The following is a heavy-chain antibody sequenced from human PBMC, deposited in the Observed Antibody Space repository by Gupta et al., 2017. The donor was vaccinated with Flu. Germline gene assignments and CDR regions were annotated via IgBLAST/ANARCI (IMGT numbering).Heavy chain of an antibody. CDR1: GYTFTGYY. Sequence: QVQLVQSGAEVKKPGASVKVSCKASGYTFTGYYMHWVRQAPGQGLEWMGWINPNSGATNYAQNFQGRVTMTRDTSISTAYMDLSRLKSDDTAVYYCAKAHGGNSVDYWGQGTLVTVSS. D-gene: IGHD4-23*01. CDR3: AKAHGGNSVDY. V-gene: IGHV1-2*02. CDR2: INPNSGAT. J-gene: IGHJ4*02.